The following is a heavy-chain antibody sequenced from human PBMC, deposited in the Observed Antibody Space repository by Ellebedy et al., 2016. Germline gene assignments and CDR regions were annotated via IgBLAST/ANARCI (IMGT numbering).Heavy chain of an antibody. CDR3: AKEGDIVVVVAAAEGGYFDF. V-gene: IGHV3-23*01. CDR1: GFTFTSYA. Sequence: GGSLRLXXAASGFTFTSYAMSWVRQAPGKGLEWVSAISGSGGSTYYADSVKGRFTISRDNSKNTLYLQMSSLRADDTAVYFCAKEGDIVVVVAAAEGGYFDFWGQGTLVTVSS. CDR2: ISGSGGST. D-gene: IGHD2-15*01. J-gene: IGHJ4*02.